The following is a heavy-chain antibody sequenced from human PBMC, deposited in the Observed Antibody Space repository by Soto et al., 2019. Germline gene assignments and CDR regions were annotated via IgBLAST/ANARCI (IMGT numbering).Heavy chain of an antibody. Sequence: QVQLQESGPGLVKPSETLSLTCTVSGGSISSYYWSWFRQPPGKGLEWLGYIYYSGSTNYNPSLKSRVTQAVDTSKNQFTLKLSSVTAADTAVYYCAREGYSYGSGWFDPWGQGTLVNVSS. J-gene: IGHJ5*02. CDR2: IYYSGST. V-gene: IGHV4-59*01. D-gene: IGHD5-18*01. CDR3: AREGYSYGSGWFDP. CDR1: GGSISSYY.